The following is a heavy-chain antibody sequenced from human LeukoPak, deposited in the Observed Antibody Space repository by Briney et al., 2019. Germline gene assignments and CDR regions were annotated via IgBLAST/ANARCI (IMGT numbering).Heavy chain of an antibody. D-gene: IGHD3-10*01. CDR3: ASKLLWFGELQG. CDR1: GYSISSGYY. CDR2: IYHSGST. Sequence: SETLSLTCTVSGYSISSGYYWGWIRQPPGKGLEWIGSIYHSGSTYYNPSLKSRVTISVDTSKNQFSLKLSSVTAADTAVYYCASKLLWFGELQGWGQGTLVTVSS. J-gene: IGHJ4*02. V-gene: IGHV4-38-2*02.